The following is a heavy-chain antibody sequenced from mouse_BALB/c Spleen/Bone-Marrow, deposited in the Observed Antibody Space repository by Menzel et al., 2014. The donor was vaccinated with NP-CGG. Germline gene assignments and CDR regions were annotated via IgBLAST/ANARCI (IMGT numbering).Heavy chain of an antibody. J-gene: IGHJ2*01. CDR1: GYTFTNSW. CDR2: IHPNSSNT. V-gene: IGHV1S130*01. CDR3: ARHHRYAYYFDY. D-gene: IGHD2-14*01. Sequence: QVQLQQSGSVLVRPGASVKLSCKASGYTFTNSWIHWAKQRPGQGLGWIGEIHPNSSNTNYNEKFKGKATLTVDTSSSTAYVDLSSLTSEDSAVYYCARHHRYAYYFDYWGQGTTLTVSS.